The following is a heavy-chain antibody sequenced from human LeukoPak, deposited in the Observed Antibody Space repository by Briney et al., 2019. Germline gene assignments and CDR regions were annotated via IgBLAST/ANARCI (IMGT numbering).Heavy chain of an antibody. CDR2: IKSKTDGGTT. Sequence: GGSLRLSCAASGFTFSNAWMNWVRQAPGKGLEWVGRIKSKTDGGTTDYAAPVKGRFTISRDDSKNTLYLQMNSLKTEDTAVYYCTATALKYGSGSNYDYWGQGTPVTVSS. CDR1: GFTFSNAW. D-gene: IGHD3-10*01. CDR3: TATALKYGSGSNYDY. J-gene: IGHJ4*02. V-gene: IGHV3-15*01.